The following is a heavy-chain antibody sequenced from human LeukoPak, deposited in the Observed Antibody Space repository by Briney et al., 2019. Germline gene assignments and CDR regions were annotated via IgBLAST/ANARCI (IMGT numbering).Heavy chain of an antibody. CDR2: IIPILGTA. V-gene: IGHV1-69*05. J-gene: IGHJ4*02. D-gene: IGHD1-26*01. CDR3: ARGRLYSGSPLDY. CDR1: GGTFSSYA. Sequence: SVKVSCKASGGTFSSYAISWVRQAPGQGLEWMGGIIPILGTANYAQKFQGRVTITTDESTSTAYMELSSLRSEDTAVYYCARGRLYSGSPLDYWGQGTLVTVSS.